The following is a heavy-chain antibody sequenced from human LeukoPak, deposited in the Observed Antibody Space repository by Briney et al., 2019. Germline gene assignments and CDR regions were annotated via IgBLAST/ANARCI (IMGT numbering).Heavy chain of an antibody. J-gene: IGHJ4*02. V-gene: IGHV4-59*01. D-gene: IGHD5-12*01. CDR1: GGTISSYY. CDR2: MYYSGSA. Sequence: SETLPLTCTVSGGTISSYYWSWIRQPPGKGLEWIGYMYYSGSANYNPSLKSRVTISVDTSKNQFSLRLSSVAAADTAVYYCARDSGYRRFDYWGQGALVTVSS. CDR3: ARDSGYRRFDY.